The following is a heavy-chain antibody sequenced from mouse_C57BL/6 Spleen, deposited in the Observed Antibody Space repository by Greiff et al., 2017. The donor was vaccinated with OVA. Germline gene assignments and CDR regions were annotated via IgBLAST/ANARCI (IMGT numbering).Heavy chain of an antibody. CDR2: IDPETGGT. D-gene: IGHD1-1*01. Sequence: QVQLKESGAELVRPGASVTLSCKASGYTFTDYEMHWVKQTPVHGLEWIGAIDPETGGTAYNQKFKGKAILTADKSSSTAYMELRSLTSEDSAVYYCTRRFITTAYWYFDVWGTGTTVTVSS. V-gene: IGHV1-15*01. CDR1: GYTFTDYE. CDR3: TRRFITTAYWYFDV. J-gene: IGHJ1*03.